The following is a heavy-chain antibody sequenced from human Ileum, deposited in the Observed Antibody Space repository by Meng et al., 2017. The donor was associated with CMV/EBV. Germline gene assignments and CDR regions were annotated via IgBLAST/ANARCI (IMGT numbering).Heavy chain of an antibody. Sequence: GESLKISCAASGSAFRRYWMHWVRQAPGKGLVWVSRINSDGSSTNYADSVKGRFTISRDNAKNTLHLQMNSLRAEDSAVYYRASSEYSNMLDYWGQGTLVTVSS. CDR1: GSAFRRYW. CDR2: INSDGSST. D-gene: IGHD6-13*01. CDR3: ASSEYSNMLDY. V-gene: IGHV3-74*01. J-gene: IGHJ4*02.